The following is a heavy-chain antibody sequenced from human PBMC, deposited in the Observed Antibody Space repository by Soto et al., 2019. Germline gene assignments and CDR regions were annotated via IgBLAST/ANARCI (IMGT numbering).Heavy chain of an antibody. V-gene: IGHV4-59*08. Sequence: SETLSLTCTVSGGSISSYYWSWIRQPPGKGLEWIGYIYYSGTTNYNPSLKSRVTISVDTSKNQFSLKLSSVTAADTAVYYCARQKASCSSTSCYGFDYWGQGTLVTVSS. CDR2: IYYSGTT. D-gene: IGHD2-2*01. CDR1: GGSISSYY. CDR3: ARQKASCSSTSCYGFDY. J-gene: IGHJ4*02.